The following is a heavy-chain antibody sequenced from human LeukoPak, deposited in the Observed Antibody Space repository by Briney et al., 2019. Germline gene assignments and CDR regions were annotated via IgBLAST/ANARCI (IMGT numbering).Heavy chain of an antibody. V-gene: IGHV3-23*01. CDR3: AKEAFSGGWHQFDC. Sequence: PGGSLRLSCAASGFTFSSYAMSWVRQAPAKGLEWVSAISGSGDNTYYADSVKGRFTISRDNSKNTLYLQMNSLRAEDTAVYYCAKEAFSGGWHQFDCWGQGTLVTVSS. J-gene: IGHJ4*02. CDR2: ISGSGDNT. D-gene: IGHD2-15*01. CDR1: GFTFSSYA.